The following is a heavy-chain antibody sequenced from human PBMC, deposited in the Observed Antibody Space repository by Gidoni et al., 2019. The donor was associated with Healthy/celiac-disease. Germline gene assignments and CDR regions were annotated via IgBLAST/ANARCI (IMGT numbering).Heavy chain of an antibody. V-gene: IGHV3-30*18. CDR1: GFTFSSYG. D-gene: IGHD6-6*01. CDR3: AKGRSSSGALAY. J-gene: IGHJ4*02. CDR2: ISYDGINK. Sequence: QVQLVESGGGVVQPGRSLRLSCAASGFTFSSYGMHWVRQAPGKGLEWVAVISYDGINKYYADSVKGRFTISRDNSKNTLYLQMNSLRAEDTAVYYCAKGRSSSGALAYWGQGTLVTVSS.